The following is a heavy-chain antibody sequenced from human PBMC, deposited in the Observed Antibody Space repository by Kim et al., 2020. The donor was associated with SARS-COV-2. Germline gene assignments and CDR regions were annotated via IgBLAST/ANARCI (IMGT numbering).Heavy chain of an antibody. CDR2: ISASGLGT. CDR3: EASDF. J-gene: IGHJ4*02. Sequence: ISASGLGTLYADSVRGRFTISRDNSKSTLFLQMSSLRVEDTAVYYCEASDFWGQGALVTVSS. V-gene: IGHV3-23*01.